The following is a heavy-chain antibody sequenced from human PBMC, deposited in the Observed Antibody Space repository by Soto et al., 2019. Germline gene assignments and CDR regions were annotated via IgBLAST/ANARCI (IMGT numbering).Heavy chain of an antibody. D-gene: IGHD2-21*02. Sequence: PLQPMSLTYIVSGEYIRSSSYYWGLIHQPPGKGLEWIRSIYYSGRTYYNPSFKIRVTISIDTSKNQFSLNLSSVTATDTAVYYCARQRTTVVTQAYFDHWGQGALVTVSS. V-gene: IGHV4-39*01. CDR3: ARQRTTVVTQAYFDH. CDR2: IYYSGRT. J-gene: IGHJ4*02. CDR1: GEYIRSSSYY.